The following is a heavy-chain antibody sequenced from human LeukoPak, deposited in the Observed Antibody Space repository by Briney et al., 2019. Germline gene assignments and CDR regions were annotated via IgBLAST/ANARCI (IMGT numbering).Heavy chain of an antibody. D-gene: IGHD3-10*01. V-gene: IGHV3-23*01. Sequence: GGSLRLSCAASGVTFSTYTMAWVRQAPGGGLEGGSGFTDYGRTHYTDSVKDRCAISRDNSKSRRYLRMESLRADDTAGYYCVKDFGRNLGGPGYWGRGTLVTVSS. CDR3: VKDFGRNLGGPGY. CDR1: GVTFSTYT. J-gene: IGHJ4*02. CDR2: FTDYGRT.